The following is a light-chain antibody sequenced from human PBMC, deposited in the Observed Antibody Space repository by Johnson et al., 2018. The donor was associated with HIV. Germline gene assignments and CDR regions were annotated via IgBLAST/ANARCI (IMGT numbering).Light chain of an antibody. CDR1: DSDIGNNY. CDR3: ETWDSSLSGV. J-gene: IGLJ1*01. V-gene: IGLV1-51*01. Sequence: QSALTQPPSVSAAPGQKVTISCFGSDSDIGNNYVSWYKQLPGTAPKLLIYDNNKRPSGIPDRFSGSKSGTSATLGIPGLQTGDEADYYCETWDSSLSGVFGTGTKVTVL. CDR2: DNN.